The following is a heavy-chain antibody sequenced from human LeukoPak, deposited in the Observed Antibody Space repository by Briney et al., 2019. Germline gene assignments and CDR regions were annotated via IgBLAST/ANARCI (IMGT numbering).Heavy chain of an antibody. CDR1: GYSFTDYY. D-gene: IGHD1-26*01. Sequence: ASVKVSCKASGYSFTDYYIHWVRQAPGQGLEWMGWNKANSGDTNYAQKFKGRVTMTRDTSISTAYMEVSRLRSDDTAVFYCARDLAMYSPDLDYWGQGTLVTVSS. V-gene: IGHV1-2*02. J-gene: IGHJ4*02. CDR3: ARDLAMYSPDLDY. CDR2: NKANSGDT.